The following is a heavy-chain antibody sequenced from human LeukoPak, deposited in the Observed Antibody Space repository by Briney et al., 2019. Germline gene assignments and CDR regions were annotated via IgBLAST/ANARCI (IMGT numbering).Heavy chain of an antibody. CDR3: ASAWFGELLWWFDP. D-gene: IGHD3-10*01. J-gene: IGHJ5*02. V-gene: IGHV4-39*01. CDR2: IYYSGST. CDR1: GDSISSSSSY. Sequence: SETLSLTCTVSGDSISSSSSYWGWIRQPPGEGLEWIGSIYYSGSTYYNTSLKSRVTISVDTSKNQFSLKLSSVTAADTAVYYCASAWFGELLWWFDPWGQGTLVTVSS.